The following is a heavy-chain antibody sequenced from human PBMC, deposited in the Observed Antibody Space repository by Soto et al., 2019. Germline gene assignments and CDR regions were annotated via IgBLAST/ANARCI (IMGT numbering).Heavy chain of an antibody. Sequence: GASVKVSCKDSGYTLTSYAMHWVRQAPGQRLEWMGWINAGNGNTKYSRKFQGRVTITRDTSASTAYMELSSLRSEDTAVYYCARVIGGLYYFDYWGQGTLVTVSS. CDR2: INAGNGNT. V-gene: IGHV1-3*01. CDR1: GYTLTSYA. CDR3: ARVIGGLYYFDY. D-gene: IGHD3-16*01. J-gene: IGHJ4*02.